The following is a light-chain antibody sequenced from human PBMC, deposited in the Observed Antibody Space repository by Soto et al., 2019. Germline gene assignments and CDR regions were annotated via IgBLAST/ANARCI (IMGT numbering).Light chain of an antibody. CDR1: QSSSSW. V-gene: IGKV1-5*03. Sequence: EIQMTQSPSTLSASPGARVTLSCRARQSSSSWFAWYQQKPGKAPKLLIYKASSLESGVPSRFSGTGSETDFTLTISRLEPEDFAVYYCQQYDNSPIAFGQGTRLEI. CDR2: KAS. CDR3: QQYDNSPIA. J-gene: IGKJ5*01.